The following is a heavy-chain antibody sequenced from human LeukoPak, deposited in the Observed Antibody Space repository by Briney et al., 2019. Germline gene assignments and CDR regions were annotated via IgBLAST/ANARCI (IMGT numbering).Heavy chain of an antibody. J-gene: IGHJ1*01. V-gene: IGHV4-61*02. CDR3: ARAGTAAGTYGD. D-gene: IGHD6-13*01. CDR2: IYTSGST. Sequence: SQTLSLTCTVSGGSISSGSYYWSWIRQPAGKGLEWIGRIYTSGSTNYNPSLKSRVTISVDTSKNQFSLKLSSVTAADTAVYYCARAGTAAGTYGDWGQGTLVTVSS. CDR1: GGSISSGSYY.